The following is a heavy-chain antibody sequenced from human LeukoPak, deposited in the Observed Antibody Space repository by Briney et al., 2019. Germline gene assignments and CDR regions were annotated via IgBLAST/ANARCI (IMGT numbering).Heavy chain of an antibody. Sequence: GGSLRLSCADSGFTFSSYWMSWVRQAPGKGLEWVAKIKQDGSEKYYVDSVKGRFTISRDNAKNSLYLQMNSLRAEDTAVYYCARVPRYYYDSSGYYSDYWGQGTLVTVSS. V-gene: IGHV3-7*01. D-gene: IGHD3-22*01. J-gene: IGHJ4*02. CDR1: GFTFSSYW. CDR3: ARVPRYYYDSSGYYSDY. CDR2: IKQDGSEK.